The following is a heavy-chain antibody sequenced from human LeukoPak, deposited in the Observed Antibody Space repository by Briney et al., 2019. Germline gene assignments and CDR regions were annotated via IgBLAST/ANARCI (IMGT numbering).Heavy chain of an antibody. D-gene: IGHD5-24*01. CDR3: ATRGREGYNADYYGMDV. Sequence: GGSLRLSCVGSELTFSTYPMSWVRQAPGKGLEWVSAISGSGGTTFYADSVKGRFSISRDNSKNTLFLQMNSLRAEDAAVYYCATRGREGYNADYYGMDVWGQGTTVTVSS. V-gene: IGHV3-23*01. CDR2: ISGSGGTT. J-gene: IGHJ6*02. CDR1: ELTFSTYP.